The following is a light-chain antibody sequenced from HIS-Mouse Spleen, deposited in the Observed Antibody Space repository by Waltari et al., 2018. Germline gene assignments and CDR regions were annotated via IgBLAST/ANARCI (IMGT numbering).Light chain of an antibody. CDR3: CSYAGSSTVV. V-gene: IGLV2-23*01. Sequence: QSALTQPASVSGSPGQSITISCTGTRSDVGSYNLVSRYQQHPGKAPKLMIYEGSKRPSGVSNRFSGSKSGNTASLTISGLQAEDEADYYCCSYAGSSTVVFGGGTKLTVL. CDR1: RSDVGSYNL. CDR2: EGS. J-gene: IGLJ2*01.